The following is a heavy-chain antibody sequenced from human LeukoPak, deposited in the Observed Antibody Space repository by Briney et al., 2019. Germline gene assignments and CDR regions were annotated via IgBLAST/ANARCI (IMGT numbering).Heavy chain of an antibody. Sequence: SQTLSLTCTVSGGSISSGGYYWSWIRQHPGKGLEWIGYIYYSGSTYYNPSLKSRVTISVDTSKNQFSLKLSSVTAADTAVYYCAGDRTNWFDPWGQGTLVTVSS. CDR1: GGSISSGGYY. D-gene: IGHD1/OR15-1a*01. V-gene: IGHV4-31*03. J-gene: IGHJ5*02. CDR2: IYYSGST. CDR3: AGDRTNWFDP.